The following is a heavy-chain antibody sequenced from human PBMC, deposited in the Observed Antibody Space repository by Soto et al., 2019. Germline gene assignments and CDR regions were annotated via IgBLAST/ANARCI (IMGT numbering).Heavy chain of an antibody. CDR1: GFNFYNYA. J-gene: IGHJ4*02. V-gene: IGHV3-23*01. Sequence: GGSLRLSCAASGFNFYNYAMTWVRQAPGKGLEWVSTISASGSSTYYADSVKGRFTISRDNSKNTLYLQMSSLRADDTAVYYCAKDRYISSIEPPEIDYWGQGTPVTVSS. CDR3: AKDRYISSIEPPEIDY. D-gene: IGHD1-20*01. CDR2: ISASGSST.